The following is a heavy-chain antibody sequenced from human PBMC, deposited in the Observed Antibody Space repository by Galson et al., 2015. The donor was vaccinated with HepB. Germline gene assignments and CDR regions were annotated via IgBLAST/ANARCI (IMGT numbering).Heavy chain of an antibody. Sequence: SLRLSCAASGFTFSSYWMHWVRQAPGKGLVWVSRINSDGSSTSYADSVKGRFTISRDNAKNTLYLQMNSLRAEDTAVYYCAREGYYYDSSGYSTNFDYWGQGTLVTVSS. D-gene: IGHD3-22*01. CDR2: INSDGSST. V-gene: IGHV3-74*01. J-gene: IGHJ4*02. CDR3: AREGYYYDSSGYSTNFDY. CDR1: GFTFSSYW.